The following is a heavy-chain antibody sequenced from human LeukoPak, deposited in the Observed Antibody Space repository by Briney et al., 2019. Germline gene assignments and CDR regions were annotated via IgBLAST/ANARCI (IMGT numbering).Heavy chain of an antibody. CDR1: GGSISSGSYY. Sequence: SETLSLTCTVSGGSISSGSYYWSWIRQPAGKGLEWIGRIYTSGSTNYNPSLKSRVTISVDTSKNQFSLKLSSVTAADTAVYYCARSPDYSNYDLFDYWGQGTLVTVSS. V-gene: IGHV4-61*02. D-gene: IGHD4-11*01. J-gene: IGHJ4*02. CDR2: IYTSGST. CDR3: ARSPDYSNYDLFDY.